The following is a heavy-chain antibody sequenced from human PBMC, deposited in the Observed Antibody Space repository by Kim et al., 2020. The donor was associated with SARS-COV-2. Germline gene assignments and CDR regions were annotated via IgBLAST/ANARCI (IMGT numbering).Heavy chain of an antibody. D-gene: IGHD1-26*01. V-gene: IGHV3-30*01. J-gene: IGHJ3*02. Sequence: ADSAKGRFTSSRDNSKNTLYLQMNSRRAEDTAVYYCARGRGGSYYDALDIWGQGTMVTVSS. CDR3: ARGRGGSYYDALDI.